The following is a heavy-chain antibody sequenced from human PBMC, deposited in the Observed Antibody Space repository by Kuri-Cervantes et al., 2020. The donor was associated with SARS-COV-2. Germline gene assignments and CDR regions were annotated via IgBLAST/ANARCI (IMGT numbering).Heavy chain of an antibody. CDR2: IYYSGST. Sequence: SETLSLTCAVSGGSISSSNRWSWVRQPPGKGLEWIGYIYYSGSTNYNPSLKSRVTISVDTSKNQFSLKLSSVTAADTAVYYCARDNRVAAADTIYYYYGMDVWGQGTTVTVSS. CDR3: ARDNRVAAADTIYYYYGMDV. V-gene: IGHV4-4*02. CDR1: GGSISSSNR. D-gene: IGHD6-13*01. J-gene: IGHJ6*02.